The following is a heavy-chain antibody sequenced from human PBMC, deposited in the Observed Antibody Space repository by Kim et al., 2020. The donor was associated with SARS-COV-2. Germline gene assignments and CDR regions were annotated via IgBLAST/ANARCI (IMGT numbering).Heavy chain of an antibody. V-gene: IGHV1-3*01. D-gene: IGHD1-26*01. Sequence: YSQKFQGRVTITRDTSASTAYMELSSLRSEDTAVYYCARVSGSYLGWFDPWGQGTLVTVSS. J-gene: IGHJ5*02. CDR3: ARVSGSYLGWFDP.